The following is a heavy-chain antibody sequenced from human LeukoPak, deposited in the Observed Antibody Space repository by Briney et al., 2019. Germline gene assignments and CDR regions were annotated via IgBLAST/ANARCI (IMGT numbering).Heavy chain of an antibody. CDR2: IYTSGST. CDR1: GGSISSYY. CDR3: GSMFSVPDY. V-gene: IGHV4-4*07. Sequence: SETLSLTCTVSGGSISSYYWSWIRQPAGKGLEWIGRIYTSGSTNYNPSLQSRVPMSVDTSNNQFSLKLSCVTAAAPAGFYCGSMFSVPDYWGQGTLVTVSS. J-gene: IGHJ4*02. D-gene: IGHD3-10*02.